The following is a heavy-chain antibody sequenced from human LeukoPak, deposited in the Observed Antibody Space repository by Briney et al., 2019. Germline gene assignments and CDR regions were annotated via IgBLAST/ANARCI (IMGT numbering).Heavy chain of an antibody. J-gene: IGHJ4*02. CDR3: ARDSSGPRD. CDR1: GFTFSTYA. CDR2: ISGSGANT. D-gene: IGHD3-10*01. V-gene: IGHV3-23*01. Sequence: PGGSLRLSCAASGFTFSTYAMSWVRQAPGKGLEWVSTISGSGANTYYADSVRGRFTISRDNSKNTLYLHMNSLRAEDTAVYYCARDSSGPRDWGQGTLVTVSS.